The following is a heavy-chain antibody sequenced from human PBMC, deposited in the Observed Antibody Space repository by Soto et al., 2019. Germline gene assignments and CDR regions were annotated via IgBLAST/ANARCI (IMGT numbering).Heavy chain of an antibody. CDR1: GGSISSYY. CDR3: ARFAYDSSGYYFDY. D-gene: IGHD3-22*01. Sequence: SETLSLTCTVSGGSISSYYWSWIRQPPGKGLEWIGYIYYSGSTNYNPSLKSRVTISVDTSKNQFSLKLSSVTAADTAVYYCARFAYDSSGYYFDYWGRGTLVTGSS. V-gene: IGHV4-59*01. J-gene: IGHJ4*02. CDR2: IYYSGST.